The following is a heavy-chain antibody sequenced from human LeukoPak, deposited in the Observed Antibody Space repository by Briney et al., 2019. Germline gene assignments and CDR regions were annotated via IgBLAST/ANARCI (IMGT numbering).Heavy chain of an antibody. CDR3: ARRGTREDSGACDY. D-gene: IGHD1-14*01. Sequence: GRSLRLSCAASRFTFSTYGMHWVRQAPGKGLEWVAVISYDGSNKYYADSVKGRFTISRDNSKNTLYLQMNSLRPEDTAVYYCARRGTREDSGACDYWGQGTLVTVSS. V-gene: IGHV3-30*03. J-gene: IGHJ4*02. CDR1: RFTFSTYG. CDR2: ISYDGSNK.